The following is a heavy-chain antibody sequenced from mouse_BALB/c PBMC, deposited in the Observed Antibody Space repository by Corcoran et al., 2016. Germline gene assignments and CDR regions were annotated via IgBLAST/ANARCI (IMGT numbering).Heavy chain of an antibody. CDR3: ASSSYAMDY. V-gene: IGHV14-3*02. D-gene: IGHD1-1*01. Sequence: EVQLQQSGAEIVKPGASVELSCTASGFNIKDTYMHWVKQRPEQGLEWIGRIDPANGNTKYDPKFQGKATITADTSSNTAYLQLSSLTSEDTAVYYGASSSYAMDYCGQGTSVTVSS. CDR2: IDPANGNT. CDR1: GFNIKDTY. J-gene: IGHJ4*01.